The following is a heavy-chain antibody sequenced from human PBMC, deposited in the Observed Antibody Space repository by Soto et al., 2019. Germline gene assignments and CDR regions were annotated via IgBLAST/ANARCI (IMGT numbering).Heavy chain of an antibody. D-gene: IGHD5-18*01. J-gene: IGHJ6*02. CDR2: INPNSGGT. CDR1: GYTFTGYY. CDR3: ARDPRYSYGTGFYYYYGMDV. Sequence: RASVKVSCKASGYTFTGYYMHWVRQAPGQGLEWMGWINPNSGGTNYAQKFQGWVTMTRDTSISTAYMELSRLRSDDTAVYYCARDPRYSYGTGFYYYYGMDVWGQGTTVTVSS. V-gene: IGHV1-2*04.